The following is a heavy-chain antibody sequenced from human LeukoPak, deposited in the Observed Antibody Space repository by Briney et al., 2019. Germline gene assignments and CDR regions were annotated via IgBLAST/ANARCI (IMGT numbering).Heavy chain of an antibody. CDR1: GFTFSSYS. Sequence: PGGSLRLSCAASGFTFSSYSMNWVRQAPGKGLEWVSSISSSSSYIYYADSVKGRFTISRDNAKNSLYLQMNSLRAEDTAVYYCAKDLIRGSGSYSGWGQGTLVTVSS. CDR2: ISSSSSYI. J-gene: IGHJ4*02. V-gene: IGHV3-21*01. CDR3: AKDLIRGSGSYSG. D-gene: IGHD3-10*01.